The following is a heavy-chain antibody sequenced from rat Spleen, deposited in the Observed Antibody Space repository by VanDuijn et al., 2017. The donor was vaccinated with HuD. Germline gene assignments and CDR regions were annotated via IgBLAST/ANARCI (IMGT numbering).Heavy chain of an antibody. D-gene: IGHD1-11*01. Sequence: EVQLAGSGGGLVQPGRSLKLSCAASGFTFSDYYMAWVRQAPTKGLEWVASISYDGGSTYYRDSVKGRFTVSRDNARSSLYLQMDSLRSEDTATYYCATDPLLLTTEDYYVMDAWGQGASVTVSS. CDR1: GFTFSDYY. CDR2: ISYDGGST. CDR3: ATDPLLLTTEDYYVMDA. V-gene: IGHV5-20*01. J-gene: IGHJ4*01.